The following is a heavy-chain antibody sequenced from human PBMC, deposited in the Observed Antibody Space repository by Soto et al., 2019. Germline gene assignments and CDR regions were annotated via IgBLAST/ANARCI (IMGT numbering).Heavy chain of an antibody. D-gene: IGHD6-13*01. CDR2: ISGSGGST. Sequence: PGGSLRLSCAASGLTFSSYAMSWVRQAPGKGLEWVSAISGSGGSTYYADSVKGRFTISRDNSKNTLYLQMNSLRAEDTAVYYCAKDPLSSSSWYWFDPWGQGTLVTVSS. V-gene: IGHV3-23*01. CDR1: GLTFSSYA. J-gene: IGHJ5*02. CDR3: AKDPLSSSSWYWFDP.